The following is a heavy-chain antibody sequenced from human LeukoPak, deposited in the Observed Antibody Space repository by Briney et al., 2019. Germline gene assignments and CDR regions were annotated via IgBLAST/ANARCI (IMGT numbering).Heavy chain of an antibody. D-gene: IGHD4-23*01. CDR2: INHSGST. CDR1: GGSFSGYY. V-gene: IGHV4-34*01. Sequence: SETLSLTCAVYGGSFSGYYWSWIRQPPGKGLEWIGEINHSGSTNYNPSLKSRVTISVDTSKNQSSLKLSSVTAADTAVYYCARGQRGPTGLRWKYFDYWGQGTLVTVSS. CDR3: ARGQRGPTGLRWKYFDY. J-gene: IGHJ4*02.